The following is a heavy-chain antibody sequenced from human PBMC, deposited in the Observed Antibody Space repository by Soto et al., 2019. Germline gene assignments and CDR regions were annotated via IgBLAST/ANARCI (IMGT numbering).Heavy chain of an antibody. CDR2: NSSYNGDT. Sequence: QVQLVQSGAEVKKPGASVKVSCKASGYTFTRSGISWVRQAPGQGPEWMGWNSSYNGDTNYAQTFQGRVTMTPDTSTSTAYMELRSLRSDDTAVYYCAREGVAPYYYYGRDVWGQGTPVTVSS. V-gene: IGHV1-18*01. CDR1: GYTFTRSG. CDR3: AREGVAPYYYYGRDV. D-gene: IGHD5-12*01. J-gene: IGHJ6*02.